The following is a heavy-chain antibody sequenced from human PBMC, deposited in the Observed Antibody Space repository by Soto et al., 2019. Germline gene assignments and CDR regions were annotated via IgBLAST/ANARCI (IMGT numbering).Heavy chain of an antibody. V-gene: IGHV1-69*01. CDR1: GGTFSSYA. J-gene: IGHJ6*02. D-gene: IGHD3-22*01. CDR3: GRGNSNKLLLGYYYGMEV. CDR2: IIPIFGTS. Sequence: QVQLLQSGAEVKKPGSSVKVSCKASGGTFSSYAISWVRQAPGQGPVWMGGIIPIFGTSNYAQKLQGRFTITADESASTAYTEVSILRSGDTAVYYWGRGNSNKLLLGYYYGMEVWGQGTMVTVSS.